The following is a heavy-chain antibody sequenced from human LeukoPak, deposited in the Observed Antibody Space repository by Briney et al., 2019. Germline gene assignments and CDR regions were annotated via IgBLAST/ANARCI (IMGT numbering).Heavy chain of an antibody. D-gene: IGHD4-17*01. J-gene: IGHJ6*02. CDR3: AKDLTVTRYYYYGMDV. CDR1: GFIFSSYA. CDR2: ISGSGGST. V-gene: IGHV3-23*01. Sequence: GGSLRLSCAASGFIFSSYAMSWVRQAPGKGLEWVSAISGSGGSTYYADSVKGRFTISRDNSKNTLYLQMNSLRAEDTAVYYCAKDLTVTRYYYYGMDVWGQGTTVTVSS.